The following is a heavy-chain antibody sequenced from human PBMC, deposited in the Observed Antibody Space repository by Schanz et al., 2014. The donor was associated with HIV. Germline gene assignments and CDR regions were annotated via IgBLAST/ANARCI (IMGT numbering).Heavy chain of an antibody. CDR3: ARTETTYCTGGSCLTHNFDI. J-gene: IGHJ4*02. D-gene: IGHD2-15*01. Sequence: QVQLVQSGAEVKKPGASVKVSCKASGYTFTGYYMHWVRQAPGQGLEWMGWINPSSGGTNYAQKFQGRVTMTRNTSINTAYMEVSGLKSEDTAVYYCARTETTYCTGGSCLTHNFDIWGQGTLVTVAS. CDR2: INPSSGGT. V-gene: IGHV1-2*02. CDR1: GYTFTGYY.